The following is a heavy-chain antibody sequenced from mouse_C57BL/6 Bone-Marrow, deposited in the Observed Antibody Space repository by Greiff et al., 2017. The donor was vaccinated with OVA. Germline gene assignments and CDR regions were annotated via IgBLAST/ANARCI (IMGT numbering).Heavy chain of an antibody. Sequence: QVQLQQPGAELVKPGASVKMSCKASGYTFTSYWITWVKQRPGQGLEWIGDIYPGSGSTNYNEKFKSKATLTVDTSSSTAYMQLSSLTSEDSAVYYCARERFITTVVALYYFDYWGQGTTLTVSS. CDR3: ARERFITTVVALYYFDY. D-gene: IGHD1-1*01. CDR1: GYTFTSYW. J-gene: IGHJ2*01. V-gene: IGHV1-55*01. CDR2: IYPGSGST.